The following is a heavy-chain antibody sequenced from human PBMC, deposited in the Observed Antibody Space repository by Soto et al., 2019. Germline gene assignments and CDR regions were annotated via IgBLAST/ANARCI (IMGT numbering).Heavy chain of an antibody. D-gene: IGHD3-10*01. CDR1: GGSISSGDYY. J-gene: IGHJ4*02. V-gene: IGHV4-30-4*01. Sequence: QVQLQESGPGLAKPSQTLSLTCTVSGGSISSGDYYWSWIRQPPEKGLEWIGYIYYSGSTYYNPSLKSRVTISVDTSKNQFSLKLSSVTAADTAVYYCARGSGLLWIGENPYFDYWGQGTLVTVSS. CDR3: ARGSGLLWIGENPYFDY. CDR2: IYYSGST.